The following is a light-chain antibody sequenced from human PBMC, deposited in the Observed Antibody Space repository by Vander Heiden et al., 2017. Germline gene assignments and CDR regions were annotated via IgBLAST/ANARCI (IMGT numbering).Light chain of an antibody. Sequence: DTKMTKSHSTLSASVGDRVNITCRASQCISNWLAWYQQEPGKAPKLLINKASSLEIGVPSRFSGSGSGTEFTLTISSLQPDDFATYFRHQYNSWTFGQGTKVEI. CDR1: QCISNW. CDR3: HQYNSWT. CDR2: KAS. V-gene: IGKV1-5*03. J-gene: IGKJ1*01.